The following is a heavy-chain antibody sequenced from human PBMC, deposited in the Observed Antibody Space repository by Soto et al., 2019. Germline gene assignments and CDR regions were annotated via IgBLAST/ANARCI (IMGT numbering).Heavy chain of an antibody. V-gene: IGHV3-7*03. J-gene: IGHJ6*02. D-gene: IGHD6-13*01. CDR1: GFTFSSYW. CDR2: IKQDGSEK. Sequence: GSLRLSCAASGFTFSSYWMSWVRRAPGKGLEWVANIKQDGSEKYYVDSVKGRFTISRDNAKNSLYLQMNSLRAEDTAVYYCAREAPAAGTRFYYYYGMDVWGQGTTVTVSS. CDR3: AREAPAAGTRFYYYYGMDV.